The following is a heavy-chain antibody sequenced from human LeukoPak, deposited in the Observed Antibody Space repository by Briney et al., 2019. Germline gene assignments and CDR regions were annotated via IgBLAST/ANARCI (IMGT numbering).Heavy chain of an antibody. V-gene: IGHV4-31*03. CDR2: IYYSGSA. Sequence: SQTLSLTCSVSGGAIGSDGYYWNWIRQHPGKGLEWIGYIYYSGSASNNPSLKSRVTISVDTSKNQFSLRLSSVTAADTAVYYCARGSYYGFSGDSWGQGSLVTVSS. J-gene: IGHJ4*02. CDR3: ARGSYYGFSGDS. D-gene: IGHD3-10*01. CDR1: GGAIGSDGYY.